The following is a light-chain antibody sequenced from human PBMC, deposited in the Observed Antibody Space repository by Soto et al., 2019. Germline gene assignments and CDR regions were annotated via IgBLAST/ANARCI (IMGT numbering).Light chain of an antibody. CDR3: SSYTTSNTRQIV. CDR1: SSDVGGYNY. Sequence: QSVMTQPDSVSGSPGQSITISCTGTSSDVGGYNYVSWYQHHPGKAPKLMIFDVSTRPSGVSNRFSGSKSGNTASLTISGLQPEDEADYYCSSYTTSNTRQIVFGTGTKVTVL. J-gene: IGLJ1*01. V-gene: IGLV2-14*03. CDR2: DVS.